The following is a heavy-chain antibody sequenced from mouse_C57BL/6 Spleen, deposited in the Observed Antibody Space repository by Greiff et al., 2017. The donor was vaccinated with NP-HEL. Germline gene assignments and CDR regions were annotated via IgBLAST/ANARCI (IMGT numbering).Heavy chain of an antibody. D-gene: IGHD2-4*01. V-gene: IGHV1-62-2*01. CDR2: FYPGSGSI. CDR1: GYTFTEYT. J-gene: IGHJ4*01. CDR3: ARHEEGDYGDTYYDMDD. Sequence: QVQLQQSGAELVKPGASVKLSCKASGYTFTEYTIHWVKQRSGQGLEWIGWFYPGSGSIKYNEKFKDKATLTADKSSSTVYMELSRLTSEDSAVYFCARHEEGDYGDTYYDMDDWGQGTTVTVSS.